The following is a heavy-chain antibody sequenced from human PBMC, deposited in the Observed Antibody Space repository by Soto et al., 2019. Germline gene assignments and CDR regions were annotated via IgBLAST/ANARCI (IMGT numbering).Heavy chain of an antibody. CDR1: GFTFSSYS. D-gene: IGHD2-2*01. CDR3: ARGAVPAATHNWFDP. J-gene: IGHJ5*02. V-gene: IGHV3-21*01. Sequence: EVQLVESGGGLVKPGGSLRLSCAASGFTFSSYSMNWLRQAPGKGLEWVSSISSSTGYIYYADSVKGRFTISRDNAKNSLYLQMNSLRAEDTAVYYCARGAVPAATHNWFDPWGQGTLVTVSS. CDR2: ISSSTGYI.